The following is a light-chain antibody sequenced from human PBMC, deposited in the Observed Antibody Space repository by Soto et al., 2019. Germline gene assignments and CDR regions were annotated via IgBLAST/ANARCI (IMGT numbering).Light chain of an antibody. CDR3: QHYSSSPWT. V-gene: IGKV3-20*01. Sequence: EIVLTQSPGTLSLSPGERATLSCRASQSVSSSYLAWYQQKPGQAPRLLIYGASSRATGIPDRFSGSGSGTDFTLTIRGLEPEDFAVYYCQHYSSSPWTLGHGTKVDIK. CDR2: GAS. J-gene: IGKJ1*01. CDR1: QSVSSSY.